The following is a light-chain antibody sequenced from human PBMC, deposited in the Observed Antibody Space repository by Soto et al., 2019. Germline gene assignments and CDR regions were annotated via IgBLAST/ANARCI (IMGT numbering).Light chain of an antibody. J-gene: IGKJ4*01. CDR1: QSINNN. CDR3: QQYDRWPPLT. V-gene: IGKV3D-15*01. Sequence: EIVMTQSPATLSVSPGERATLSCRASQSINNNLAWYQQKSGQAPRLLNYGASTRATGIPARFSGSGSGTEFTLTISSLQSEDCAVYYCQQYDRWPPLTFGGGTKVEIK. CDR2: GAS.